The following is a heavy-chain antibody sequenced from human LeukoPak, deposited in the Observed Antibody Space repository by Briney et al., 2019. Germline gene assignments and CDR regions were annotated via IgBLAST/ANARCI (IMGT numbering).Heavy chain of an antibody. Sequence: PSETLSLTCTVSGGSISSGGYYWSWIRQHPGKGLEWIGYIYYSGSTYYNPSLKSRVTISVDTSKNQFSLKLSSVTAADTAVYYCAGEYQEGAFDIWGQGTMVTVPS. CDR2: IYYSGST. V-gene: IGHV4-31*03. CDR1: GGSISSGGYY. D-gene: IGHD2-2*01. J-gene: IGHJ3*02. CDR3: AGEYQEGAFDI.